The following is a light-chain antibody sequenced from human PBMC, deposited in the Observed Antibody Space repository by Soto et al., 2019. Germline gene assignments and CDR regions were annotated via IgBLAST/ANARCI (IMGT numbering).Light chain of an antibody. CDR1: QSVSSNY. CDR3: QQYGSSPLT. J-gene: IGKJ2*01. V-gene: IGKV3-20*01. Sequence: EIVLTQSPGTLSLSPGERATLSCRASQSVSSNYLAWYQQKPGRAPRLLIYGASSRATGIPDRFSGSGSGTDFTFTISRLEPEDFALYYCQQYGSSPLTFGQGTK. CDR2: GAS.